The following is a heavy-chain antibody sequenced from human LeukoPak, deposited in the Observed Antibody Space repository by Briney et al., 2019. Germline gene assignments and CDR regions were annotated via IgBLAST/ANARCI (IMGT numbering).Heavy chain of an antibody. CDR1: GFTFSSYA. CDR3: AVTTV. D-gene: IGHD4-11*01. CDR2: ISYDGSNK. Sequence: GGSLRLSCAASGFTFSSYAMHWVRQAPGKGLEWVAVISYDGSNKYYADSVKGRFTISRGNSKNTLYLQMNSLRAEDTAVYYCAVTTVCGQGTLVTVSS. J-gene: IGHJ4*02. V-gene: IGHV3-30-3*01.